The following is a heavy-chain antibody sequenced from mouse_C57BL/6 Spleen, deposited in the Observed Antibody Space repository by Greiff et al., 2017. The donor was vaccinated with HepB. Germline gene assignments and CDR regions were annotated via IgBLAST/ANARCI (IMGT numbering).Heavy chain of an antibody. CDR2: ISSGSSTI. V-gene: IGHV5-17*01. CDR1: GFTFSDYG. D-gene: IGHD2-5*01. CDR3: ARRAYYSNYEAMDY. Sequence: EVKVVESGGGLVKPGGSLKLSCAASGFTFSDYGMHWVRQAPEKGLEWVAYISSGSSTIYYADTVKGRFTISRDNAKNTLFLQMTSLRSEDTAMYYCARRAYYSNYEAMDYWGQGTSVTVSS. J-gene: IGHJ4*01.